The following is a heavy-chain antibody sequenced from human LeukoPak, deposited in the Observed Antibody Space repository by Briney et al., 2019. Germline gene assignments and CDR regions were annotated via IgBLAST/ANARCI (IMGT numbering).Heavy chain of an antibody. D-gene: IGHD6-13*01. CDR2: ISAYNGNT. CDR1: GYTFTSYG. J-gene: IGHJ3*02. Sequence: EASVKVSCKASGYTFTSYGISWVRQAPGQGLEWMGWISAYNGNTNYAQRLQGRVTMTTDTSTSTAYMELRSLRSDDTAVYYCARRIGSSWYLDAFDIWGQGTMVTVSS. CDR3: ARRIGSSWYLDAFDI. V-gene: IGHV1-18*01.